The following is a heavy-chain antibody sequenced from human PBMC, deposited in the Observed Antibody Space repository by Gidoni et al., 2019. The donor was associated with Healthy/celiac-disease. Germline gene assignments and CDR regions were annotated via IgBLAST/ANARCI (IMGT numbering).Heavy chain of an antibody. CDR1: GFTCSSYS. CDR3: ASSIAARTAFDY. J-gene: IGHJ4*02. V-gene: IGHV3-21*01. CDR2: ISSSSSYI. D-gene: IGHD6-6*01. Sequence: EMQLVESRGGLVKPGGPLSHSLSASGFTCSSYSLNWFRQAPGRGLVWVSAISSSSSYIYHADSVKGRFTISRDNAKNSLYLQMNSLRAEDTAVYYCASSIAARTAFDYWGQGTLVTVSS.